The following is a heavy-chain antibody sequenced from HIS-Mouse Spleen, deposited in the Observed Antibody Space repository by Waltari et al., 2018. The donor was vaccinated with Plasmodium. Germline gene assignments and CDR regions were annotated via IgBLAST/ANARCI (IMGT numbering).Heavy chain of an antibody. V-gene: IGHV4-34*01. Sequence: QVQLQQWGAGLLKPSETLSLPCAVYGGSFSGSYWSWIRQPPGKGLEWLGEINHSGSTNYNPSLKSRVTISVDTSKNQFSLKLSSVTAADTAVYYCARGLRGHYWYFDLWGRGTLVTVSS. CDR3: ARGLRGHYWYFDL. D-gene: IGHD3-10*01. CDR2: INHSGST. CDR1: GGSFSGSY. J-gene: IGHJ2*01.